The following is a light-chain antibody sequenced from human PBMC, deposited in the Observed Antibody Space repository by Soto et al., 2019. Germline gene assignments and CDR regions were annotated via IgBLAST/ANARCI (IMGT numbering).Light chain of an antibody. CDR2: AAS. V-gene: IGKV1-5*01. J-gene: IGKJ1*01. CDR1: QDIDIS. CDR3: QHYDSFSWT. Sequence: DIQMTQSPSTLSASVGDRVTITCRASQDIDISLDWFQQRPGKAPKVLIYAASGLLTGVPPTFSGSGSGAEFTLTISSVQPDDFATYFCQHYDSFSWTFGQGTNVEMK.